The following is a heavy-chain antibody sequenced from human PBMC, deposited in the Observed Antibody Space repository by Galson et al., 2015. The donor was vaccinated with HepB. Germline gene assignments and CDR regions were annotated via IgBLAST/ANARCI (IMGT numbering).Heavy chain of an antibody. CDR2: INPDTGSR. Sequence: SVKVSCKASGYNFTRYYIHWVRQAPGQGLEWMGVINPDTGSRDYAQQFQGRVTMTRDTSTSTLYMELSSLRSEDTAVYYCAREADYGPNAYTLPPGYWGQGTLVTVSS. V-gene: IGHV1-46*03. CDR1: GYNFTRYY. D-gene: IGHD3-16*01. CDR3: AREADYGPNAYTLPPGY. J-gene: IGHJ4*02.